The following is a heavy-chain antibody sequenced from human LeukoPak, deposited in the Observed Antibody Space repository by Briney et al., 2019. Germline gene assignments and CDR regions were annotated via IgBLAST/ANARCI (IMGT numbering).Heavy chain of an antibody. CDR3: GKVGSDTGSYYDY. V-gene: IGHV3-33*06. D-gene: IGHD1-26*01. CDR2: IWNDGSNK. CDR1: GFTFSTYG. Sequence: PAGSLSQSRAASGFTFSTYGIHWVRQAPGKGLEWVAVIWNDGSNKYYADSVKGRFTISRDNYKNTLYLQMNSLRDDDTAVYYCGKVGSDTGSYYDYWGQGTLVTVSS. J-gene: IGHJ4*02.